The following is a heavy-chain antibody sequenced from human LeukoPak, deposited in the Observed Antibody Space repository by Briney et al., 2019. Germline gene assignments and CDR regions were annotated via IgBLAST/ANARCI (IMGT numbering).Heavy chain of an antibody. CDR2: ISSSGSTI. D-gene: IGHD5-18*01. CDR1: GFTFSSYE. Sequence: GGSLRLSCAASGFTFSSYEMNWVRQAPGKGLEWVSYISSSGSTIYYADSVKGRFTISRDNAKNSLYLQMNSLRAEDTAVYYCARDPSRGYSYGYADYWGQGSLVIVSS. V-gene: IGHV3-48*03. J-gene: IGHJ4*02. CDR3: ARDPSRGYSYGYADY.